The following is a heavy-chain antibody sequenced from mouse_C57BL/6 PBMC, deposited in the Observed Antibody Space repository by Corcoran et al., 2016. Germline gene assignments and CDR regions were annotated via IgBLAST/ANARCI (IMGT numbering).Heavy chain of an antibody. J-gene: IGHJ4*01. Sequence: DVQLQESGPGLVKPSQSLSLTCSVTGYSITSGYYWNWIRQFPGNKLEWMGYISYDGINTYNPSLKNRISITRDTSKNQFFLKLNSVTTEDTATYYCARKTAQATYYYAMDYWGQGTSVTVSS. CDR3: ARKTAQATYYYAMDY. CDR2: ISYDGIN. D-gene: IGHD3-2*02. V-gene: IGHV3-6*01. CDR1: GYSITSGYY.